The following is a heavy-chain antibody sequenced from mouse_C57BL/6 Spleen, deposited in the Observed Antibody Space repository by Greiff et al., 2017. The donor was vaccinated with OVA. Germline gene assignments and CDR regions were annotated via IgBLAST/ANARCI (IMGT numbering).Heavy chain of an antibody. CDR1: GYTFTDYN. D-gene: IGHD1-1*01. V-gene: IGHV1-22*01. Sequence: EVQLQQSGPELVKPGASVKMSCKASGYTFTDYNMHWVKQSHGKSLEWIGYINPNNGGTSYNQKFKGKATLTVNKSSSTAYMELRSLTSEDSAVYYCARKFITTVVDYSMDYWGQGTSVTVSS. CDR2: INPNNGGT. CDR3: ARKFITTVVDYSMDY. J-gene: IGHJ4*01.